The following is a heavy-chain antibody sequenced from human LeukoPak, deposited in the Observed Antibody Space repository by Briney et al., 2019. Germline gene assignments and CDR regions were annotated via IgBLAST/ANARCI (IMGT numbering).Heavy chain of an antibody. D-gene: IGHD6-19*01. CDR2: ISGSGGSA. CDR1: GFTFSIYA. Sequence: SGGSLRLSCAASGFTFSIYAMTWVRQAPGRGLEWVSAISGSGGSAYYADSVKGRFTISRDNSDNTLYLQMNSLKTEDTAVYYCTTADLIAVAGVDYWGQGTLVTVSS. J-gene: IGHJ4*02. CDR3: TTADLIAVAGVDY. V-gene: IGHV3-23*01.